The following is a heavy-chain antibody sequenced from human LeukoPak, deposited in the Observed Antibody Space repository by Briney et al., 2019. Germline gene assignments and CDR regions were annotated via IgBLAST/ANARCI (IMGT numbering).Heavy chain of an antibody. D-gene: IGHD6-19*01. Sequence: GGSLRLSCAASGFTFSSYGMHWVRQAPGKGLEWVAVISYDGSNKYYADSVKGRFTISRDNSKNTLYLQMNSLRTEDTAVYYCARVDGYTSGWSDYWGQGTLVTVSS. CDR1: GFTFSSYG. CDR3: ARVDGYTSGWSDY. J-gene: IGHJ4*02. CDR2: ISYDGSNK. V-gene: IGHV3-30*03.